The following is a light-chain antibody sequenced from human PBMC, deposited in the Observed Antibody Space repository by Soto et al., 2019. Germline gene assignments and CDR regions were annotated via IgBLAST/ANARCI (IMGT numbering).Light chain of an antibody. Sequence: DIQMTQSPSTLSASVGDRVTITCRASQSISSWLAWYQQKPGKAPKLLIYKASSSESGVPSRFSGSGSGTEFTLTISGLQPDDFATYYCQQYNTYSTFGQGTKVEI. CDR3: QQYNTYST. CDR2: KAS. CDR1: QSISSW. J-gene: IGKJ1*01. V-gene: IGKV1-5*03.